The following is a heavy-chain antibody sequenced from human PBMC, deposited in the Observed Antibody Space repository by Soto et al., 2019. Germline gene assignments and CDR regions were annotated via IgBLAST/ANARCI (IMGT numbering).Heavy chain of an antibody. D-gene: IGHD3-10*01. Sequence: EVQLVESGGGLIQTGGSLKLSCADSGFTVGNNYMSWVRQAPGKGLEWVSLIYSTGTTKYADSVKGRFTVSRDNAKNTLYLQMNSLRAEDTAVYYCAKDGRGSGSHYNSFGYWGQGTLVTVSS. J-gene: IGHJ4*02. CDR2: IYSTGTT. V-gene: IGHV3-53*01. CDR1: GFTVGNNY. CDR3: AKDGRGSGSHYNSFGY.